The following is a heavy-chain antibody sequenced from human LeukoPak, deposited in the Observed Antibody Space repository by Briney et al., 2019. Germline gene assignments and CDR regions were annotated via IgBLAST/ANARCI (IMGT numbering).Heavy chain of an antibody. D-gene: IGHD2-2*01. CDR1: GFTFSSYS. Sequence: PGGSLRLSCAASGFTFSSYSMNWVRQAPGKGLEWVSSISSSSSYIYYADSVKGRFTISRDNAKNSLYLRMNSLRAEDTAVYYCAKGFVVVPAAPHFDYWGQGTLVTVSS. CDR3: AKGFVVVPAAPHFDY. CDR2: ISSSSSYI. J-gene: IGHJ4*02. V-gene: IGHV3-21*01.